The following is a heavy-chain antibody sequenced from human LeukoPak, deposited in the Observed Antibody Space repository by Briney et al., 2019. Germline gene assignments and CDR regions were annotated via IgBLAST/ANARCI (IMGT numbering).Heavy chain of an antibody. CDR2: ISSSRSYI. CDR1: GFTFSSYG. V-gene: IGHV3-21*01. CDR3: ARGYQLLPIDY. Sequence: GGSLRLSCAASGFTFSSYGMNCVRQAPGEGLEGVSSISSSRSYIYYADSVKGRFTISRDNAKNSLYLQMNSLRAEDTAVYYCARGYQLLPIDYWGQGTLVTVSS. J-gene: IGHJ4*02. D-gene: IGHD2-2*01.